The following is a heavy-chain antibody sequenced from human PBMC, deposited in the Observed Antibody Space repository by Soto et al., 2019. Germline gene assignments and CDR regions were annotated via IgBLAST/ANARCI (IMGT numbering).Heavy chain of an antibody. D-gene: IGHD1-26*01. CDR3: VRNLYPLAYYIHP. CDR1: GYTFINHG. CDR2: VSGSNGNT. Sequence: AASVKVSCKASGYTFINHGISWVRQAPGQGLEWMGWVSGSNGNTKYAQKFQGRVTMTTETSTSTAHMELRNLRSDDTAVYFCVRNLYPLAYYIHPWGPGTLLTVA. V-gene: IGHV1-18*04. J-gene: IGHJ5*02.